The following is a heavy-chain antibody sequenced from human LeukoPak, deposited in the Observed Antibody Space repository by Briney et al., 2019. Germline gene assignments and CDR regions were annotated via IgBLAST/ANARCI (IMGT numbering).Heavy chain of an antibody. V-gene: IGHV3-7*01. Sequence: GGSLRLSCAASGFVLSTYWMTWVRQAPGKGLEWVANINLDGTEEHYVDSSLKGRFTISRDNAKNSLYLQMTSLRVEDTAVYYCASGRHDFLHWGQGTLVTVSS. CDR1: GFVLSTYW. D-gene: IGHD3/OR15-3a*01. CDR2: INLDGTEE. CDR3: ASGRHDFLH. J-gene: IGHJ4*02.